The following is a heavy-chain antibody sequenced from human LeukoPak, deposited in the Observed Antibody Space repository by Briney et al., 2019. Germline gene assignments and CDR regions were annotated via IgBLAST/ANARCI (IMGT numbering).Heavy chain of an antibody. CDR3: ARDRLAYCGGDCSHNWFDP. J-gene: IGHJ5*02. Sequence: SVKVSCKASGYTFTCYGISWVRQAPGQGLEWMGWISAYNGNTNYAQKLQGRVTMTTDTSTSTAYMELRSLRSDDTAVYYCARDRLAYCGGDCSHNWFDPWGQGTLVTVSS. CDR1: GYTFTCYG. V-gene: IGHV1-18*01. CDR2: ISAYNGNT. D-gene: IGHD2-21*02.